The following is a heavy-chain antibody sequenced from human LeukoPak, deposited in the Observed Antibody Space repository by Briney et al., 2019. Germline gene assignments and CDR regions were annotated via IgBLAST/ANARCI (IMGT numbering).Heavy chain of an antibody. V-gene: IGHV4-4*07. CDR2: LHISGST. Sequence: PSETLSLTCTLFGGSISSYYWGWIRQPAGKGLEWVGRLHISGSTNYNPSLKSRATMSVDTSKNQFSLKLRSVTAADTALYFCARGRLADYGDYEGFEYWGQGTLVTVSS. D-gene: IGHD4-17*01. J-gene: IGHJ4*02. CDR3: ARGRLADYGDYEGFEY. CDR1: GGSISSYY.